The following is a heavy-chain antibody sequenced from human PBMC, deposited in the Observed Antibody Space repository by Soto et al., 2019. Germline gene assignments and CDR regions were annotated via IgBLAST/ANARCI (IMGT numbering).Heavy chain of an antibody. CDR3: ARVRTGYFDY. Sequence: NPSDTLSLTCTLSGGAINDHYWSFIRQPPGKGLEWIGYIYYNGNTNYNPSLESRVTISVDRSRNQFSLRLTSLTAADTAVYYCARVRTGYFDYWGRGALVTVSS. CDR1: GGAINDHY. CDR2: IYYNGNT. V-gene: IGHV4-59*11. D-gene: IGHD3-9*01. J-gene: IGHJ4*02.